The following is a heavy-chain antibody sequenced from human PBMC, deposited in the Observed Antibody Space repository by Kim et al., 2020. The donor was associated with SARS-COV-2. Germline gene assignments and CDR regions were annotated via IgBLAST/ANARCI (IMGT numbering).Heavy chain of an antibody. CDR1: GFTFSSYS. D-gene: IGHD6-13*01. CDR3: ARDLPPSDSSSWHISPQRY. V-gene: IGHV3-21*01. CDR2: ISSSSSYI. J-gene: IGHJ4*02. Sequence: GGSLRLSCAASGFTFSSYSMNWVRQAPGKGLEWVSSISSSSSYIYYADSVKGRFTISRDNAKNSLYLQMNSLRAEDTAVYYCARDLPPSDSSSWHISPQRYWGQGTLVTVSS.